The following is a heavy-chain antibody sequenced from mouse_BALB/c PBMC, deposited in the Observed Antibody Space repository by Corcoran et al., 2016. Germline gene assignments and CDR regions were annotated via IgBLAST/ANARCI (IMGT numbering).Heavy chain of an antibody. Sequence: EIQLQQTGPELVKPGASVKISCKASGYSFTDYIMLWVKQSHGKSLEWIGNINPYYGSTSYNLKFKGKATLTVDKSSSTAYMQLNSLTSEDSAVYYCARNWDDGVWFAYWGQGTLVTVSA. J-gene: IGHJ3*01. CDR1: GYSFTDYI. V-gene: IGHV1-39*01. D-gene: IGHD4-1*01. CDR3: ARNWDDGVWFAY. CDR2: INPYYGST.